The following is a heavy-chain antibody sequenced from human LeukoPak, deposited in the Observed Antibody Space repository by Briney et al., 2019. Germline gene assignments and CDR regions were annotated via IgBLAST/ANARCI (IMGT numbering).Heavy chain of an antibody. CDR2: IWYDGSNK. CDR1: GFTFSTYG. J-gene: IGHJ4*02. CDR3: AKDLTTGTLSSDY. Sequence: HAGGSLRLSCVASGFTFSTYGMHWVRQAPGKGLEWVAVIWYDGSNKYYADSVKGRFTISRDNSKNTLYLQMNSLRAEDTAVYYCAKDLTTGTLSSDYWGQGTLVTVSS. D-gene: IGHD1-1*01. V-gene: IGHV3-33*06.